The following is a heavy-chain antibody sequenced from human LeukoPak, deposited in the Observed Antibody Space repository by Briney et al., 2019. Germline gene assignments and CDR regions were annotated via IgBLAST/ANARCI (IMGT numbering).Heavy chain of an antibody. CDR3: ARPRRWYHYHPPDY. Sequence: GRSLRLSCAASGFTFSSYAMHWVRQAPGKGLEWVAVIWYDGSNKYYADSVKGRFTISRDNSKNTLYLQMNSLRAEDTAVYYCARPRRWYHYHPPDYWGQGTLVTVSS. J-gene: IGHJ4*02. CDR2: IWYDGSNK. D-gene: IGHD4-23*01. CDR1: GFTFSSYA. V-gene: IGHV3-33*08.